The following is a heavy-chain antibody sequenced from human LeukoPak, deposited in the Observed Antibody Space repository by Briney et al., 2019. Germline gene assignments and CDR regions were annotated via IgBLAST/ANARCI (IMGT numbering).Heavy chain of an antibody. V-gene: IGHV1-69*05. CDR2: IIPIFGTA. CDR3: ASAAPLAPATAIPLFDY. J-gene: IGHJ4*02. Sequence: SVKVSCKASGGTFSSYAISWVRQAPGQGLEWMGRIIPIFGTANYAQKFQGRVTITTDESTSTAYMELSSLRSEDTAVYYCASAAPLAPATAIPLFDYWGQGTLVTVSS. CDR1: GGTFSSYA. D-gene: IGHD2-2*02.